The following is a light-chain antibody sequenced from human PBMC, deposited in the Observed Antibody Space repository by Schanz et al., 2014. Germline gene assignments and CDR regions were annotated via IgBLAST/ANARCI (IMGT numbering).Light chain of an antibody. Sequence: QSVLTQPPSVSGAPGQGVTISCTGSASNIGAGYDVHWYQQVPGTAPKPLIFDNTNRPSGVPDRFSGSKSGTSASLAISGLQSEDEAHYYCAAWDDSLNGHVVFGGGTKLTVL. CDR3: AAWDDSLNGHVV. J-gene: IGLJ2*01. CDR2: DNT. V-gene: IGLV1-40*01. CDR1: ASNIGAGYD.